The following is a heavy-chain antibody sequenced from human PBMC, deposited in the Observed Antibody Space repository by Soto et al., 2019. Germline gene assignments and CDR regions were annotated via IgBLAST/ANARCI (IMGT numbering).Heavy chain of an antibody. CDR3: ARPRIAAAGTNWFDP. Sequence: SETLSLTCAVYGGSFSGYYWSCIRQPPGKGLEWIGEINHSGSTNYNPSLKSRVTISVDTSKNQFSLKLSSVTAADTAVYYCARPRIAAAGTNWFDPWGQGTLVTVSS. D-gene: IGHD6-13*01. V-gene: IGHV4-34*01. CDR1: GGSFSGYY. J-gene: IGHJ5*02. CDR2: INHSGST.